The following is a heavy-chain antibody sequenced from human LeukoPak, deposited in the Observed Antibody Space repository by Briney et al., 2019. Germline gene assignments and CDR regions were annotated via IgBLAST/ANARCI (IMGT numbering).Heavy chain of an antibody. CDR1: GYTLTELS. Sequence: GASVKVSCKVSGYTLTELSMHWVRQAPGHGLEWMGWISAYNGNTNYAQNLQGRVTMTTDTSASTAYMELRSLRSDDTAVYYCARDYTIFGVGGDAFDIWGQGTMVTVSS. V-gene: IGHV1-18*01. CDR2: ISAYNGNT. CDR3: ARDYTIFGVGGDAFDI. D-gene: IGHD3-3*01. J-gene: IGHJ3*02.